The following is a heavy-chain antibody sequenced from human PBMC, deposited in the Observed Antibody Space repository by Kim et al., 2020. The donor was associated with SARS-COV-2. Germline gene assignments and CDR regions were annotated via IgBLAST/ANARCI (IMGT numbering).Heavy chain of an antibody. Sequence: KRYSPSLKSRLTITKDTSKNQVVLTMTNMDPVDTATYYCAHRRSFSGNFDYWGQGTLVTVSS. CDR2: K. D-gene: IGHD3-10*01. J-gene: IGHJ4*02. V-gene: IGHV2-5*01. CDR3: AHRRSFSGNFDY.